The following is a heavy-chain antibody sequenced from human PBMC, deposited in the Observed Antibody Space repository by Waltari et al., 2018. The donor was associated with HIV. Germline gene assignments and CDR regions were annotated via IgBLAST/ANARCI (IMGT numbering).Heavy chain of an antibody. Sequence: WIRQPAGKGLEWIGRIYTSGSTNYNPSLKSRVTISVDTSKNQFSLKLSSVTAADTAVYYCAREGKEDYDFWSGYFFGMDVWGQGTTVTVSS. J-gene: IGHJ6*02. CDR2: IYTSGST. CDR3: AREGKEDYDFWSGYFFGMDV. V-gene: IGHV4-61*02. D-gene: IGHD3-3*01.